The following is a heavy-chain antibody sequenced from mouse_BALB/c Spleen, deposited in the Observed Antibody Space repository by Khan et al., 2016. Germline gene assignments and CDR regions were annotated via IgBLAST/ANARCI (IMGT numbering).Heavy chain of an antibody. V-gene: IGHV9-1*02. CDR1: GYTFTNYG. CDR3: ARFRSANY. CDR2: INTYTGEP. J-gene: IGHJ2*01. D-gene: IGHD6-1*01. Sequence: QLQLVQSGPELKKPGETVKISCKASGYTFTNYGMNWVKQAPGKGLKWMGWINTYTGEPTYADAFKGRFVFSLETSASTAYLQIHNPKNEDMATYFCARFRSANYWGQGTTLTVSS.